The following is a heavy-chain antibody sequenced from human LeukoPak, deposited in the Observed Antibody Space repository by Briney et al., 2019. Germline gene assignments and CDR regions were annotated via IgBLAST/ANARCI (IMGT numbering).Heavy chain of an antibody. J-gene: IGHJ3*02. V-gene: IGHV3-30*04. D-gene: IGHD3-16*01. CDR3: AKGPWASDAFDI. Sequence: PGGSLRLSCAASGFTFSSYAMHWVRQAPGKGLEWVAVISYDGSNKFYADSVKGRFTFSRDNSKNTLYLQMNSLRAEDTAVYYCAKGPWASDAFDIWGQGTMVTVSS. CDR1: GFTFSSYA. CDR2: ISYDGSNK.